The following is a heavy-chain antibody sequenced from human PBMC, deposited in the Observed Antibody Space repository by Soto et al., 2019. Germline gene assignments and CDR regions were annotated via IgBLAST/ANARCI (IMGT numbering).Heavy chain of an antibody. Sequence: PSETLSLTCTVSGGSISSCGYYWSWIRQHPGKGLEWIGYINYSGSTYYTPSLKSRVTISVDKSRNQFSLKLSSVTDADTAVYYCARVFSVTNPDYWGKGPLVTVSS. CDR2: INYSGST. CDR1: GGSISSCGYY. D-gene: IGHD4-17*01. CDR3: ARVFSVTNPDY. V-gene: IGHV4-31*03. J-gene: IGHJ4*02.